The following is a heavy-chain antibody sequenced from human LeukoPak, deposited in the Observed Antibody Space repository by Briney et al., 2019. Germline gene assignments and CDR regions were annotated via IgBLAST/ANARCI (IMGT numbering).Heavy chain of an antibody. D-gene: IGHD3-10*01. CDR2: IYYSGST. V-gene: IGHV4-39*07. Sequence: MSSETLSLTCTVSGGSISSSSYYWGWIRQPPGKGLEWIGSIYYSGSTYYNPSLKSRVTISVDTSKNQFSLKLSSVTAADTAVYYCARDPRGVISDAFDIWGQGTMVTVSS. CDR1: GGSISSSSYY. CDR3: ARDPRGVISDAFDI. J-gene: IGHJ3*02.